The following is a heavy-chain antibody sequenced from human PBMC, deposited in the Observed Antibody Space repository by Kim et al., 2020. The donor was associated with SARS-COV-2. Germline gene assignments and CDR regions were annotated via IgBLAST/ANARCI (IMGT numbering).Heavy chain of an antibody. V-gene: IGHV1-69*01. J-gene: IGHJ4*02. CDR3: ARQGY. CDR2: IPIFGTA. Sequence: IPIFGTANYAQKFQGRVTITADESTSTAYMGLSSLGSEDTAVYYCARQGYWGQGTLVTVSS.